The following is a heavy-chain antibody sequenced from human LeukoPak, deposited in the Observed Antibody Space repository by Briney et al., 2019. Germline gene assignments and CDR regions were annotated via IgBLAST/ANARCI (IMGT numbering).Heavy chain of an antibody. D-gene: IGHD6-19*01. Sequence: GGSLRLSCAGSGFTFSNYWVHWVRQAPGKGLEWVSVIYSGGSTYYADSVKGRFTISRDNSKNTLYLQMNSLRAEDTAVYYCARDSSGVDYWGQGTLVTVSS. CDR2: IYSGGST. CDR1: GFTFSNYW. V-gene: IGHV3-53*01. J-gene: IGHJ4*02. CDR3: ARDSSGVDY.